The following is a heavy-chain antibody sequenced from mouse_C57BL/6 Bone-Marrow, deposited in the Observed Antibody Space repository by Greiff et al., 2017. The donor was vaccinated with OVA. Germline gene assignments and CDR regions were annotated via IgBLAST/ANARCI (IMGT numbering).Heavy chain of an antibody. CDR1: GYTFTSYW. D-gene: IGHD1-1*01. Sequence: QVQLQQPGAELVKPGASVKMSCKASGYTFTSYWITWVKQRPGQGLEWIGDIYPGSGSTNYNEKFKSKATLTVDTSSSTAYMQLSSLTSEDSAVSYFSSGIAIYSLTPWFAYWGQGTLVTVSA. CDR3: SSGIAIYSLTPWFAY. V-gene: IGHV1-55*01. J-gene: IGHJ3*01. CDR2: IYPGSGST.